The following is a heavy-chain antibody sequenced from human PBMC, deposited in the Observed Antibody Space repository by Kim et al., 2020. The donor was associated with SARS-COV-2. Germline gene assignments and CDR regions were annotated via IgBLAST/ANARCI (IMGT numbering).Heavy chain of an antibody. V-gene: IGHV3-72*01. J-gene: IGHJ4*02. CDR1: AFTFSDHY. CDR3: AALGYCTNGVCYPHDY. CDR2: TRNKANSYTT. D-gene: IGHD2-8*01. Sequence: GGSLRLSCAASAFTFSDHYMDWVRQAPGKGLEWVGRTRNKANSYTTEYAASVKGRFTISRDDSKNSLYLQMNSLKTEDTAVYYCAALGYCTNGVCYPHDYWGQGTLVTVSS.